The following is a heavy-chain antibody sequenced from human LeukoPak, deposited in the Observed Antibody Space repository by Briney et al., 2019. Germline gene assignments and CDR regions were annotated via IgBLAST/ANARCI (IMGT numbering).Heavy chain of an antibody. CDR2: INAHRTI. CDR3: ARSVEGSFDY. J-gene: IGHJ4*02. D-gene: IGHD6-19*01. CDR1: GFTFSPYS. Sequence: PGGSLRLSCATSGFTFSPYSFNWVRQAPGKGLEWISYINAHRTIYYADSVEGRFTISRDNAKNSAYLQLNSLGVEDTAMYYCARSVEGSFDYWGQGTLVTVSS. V-gene: IGHV3-48*01.